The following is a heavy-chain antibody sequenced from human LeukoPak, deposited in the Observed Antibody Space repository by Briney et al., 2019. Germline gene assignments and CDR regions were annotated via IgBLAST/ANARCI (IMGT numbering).Heavy chain of an antibody. CDR2: ISRTSSYI. D-gene: IGHD5-24*01. V-gene: IGHV3-21*01. J-gene: IGHJ6*02. CDR1: GFSFSTYS. CDR3: VKRDGYKPWDYNGMDV. Sequence: GGSLRHSCAAAGFSFSTYSMNWVRQTPGKGLEWVSSISRTSSYIYYADSVKGRFIISRDNAKNTLYLQMNSLRAEDTAVYYCVKRDGYKPWDYNGMDVWGQGTTVTVSS.